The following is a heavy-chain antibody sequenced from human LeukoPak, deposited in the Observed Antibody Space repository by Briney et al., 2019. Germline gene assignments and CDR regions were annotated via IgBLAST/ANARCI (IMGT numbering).Heavy chain of an antibody. D-gene: IGHD3-22*01. CDR2: IRYDGSNK. CDR3: AKDQYYYDSSGLIR. J-gene: IGHJ4*02. V-gene: IGHV3-30*02. Sequence: PGGSLRLSCAASGFTFSSYGMHWVRQAPGKGLEWVAFIRYDGSNKYYADSVKGRFTISRDNSKNTLYLQMNSLRAEDTAVYYCAKDQYYYDSSGLIRWGQGTLVTVSS. CDR1: GFTFSSYG.